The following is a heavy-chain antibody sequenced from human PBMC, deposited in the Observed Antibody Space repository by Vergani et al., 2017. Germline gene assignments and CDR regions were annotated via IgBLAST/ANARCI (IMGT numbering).Heavy chain of an antibody. CDR3: ARCVRWVGELSTYYFDE. J-gene: IGHJ4*02. D-gene: IGHD3-10*01. CDR2: INHSGST. Sequence: QVQLQQWGAGLLKPSETLSLTCAVYGGSFSGYYWSWIRQPPGKGLEWIGEINHSGSTNYNPSLKSRVTRSVDTSKNQFSLKLSAVTAADTAVYYGARCVRWVGELSTYYFDEWGQGTRVTVAS. CDR1: GGSFSGYY. V-gene: IGHV4-34*01.